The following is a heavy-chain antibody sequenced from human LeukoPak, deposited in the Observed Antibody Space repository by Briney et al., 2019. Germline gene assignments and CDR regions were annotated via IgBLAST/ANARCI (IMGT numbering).Heavy chain of an antibody. J-gene: IGHJ5*02. D-gene: IGHD1-7*01. V-gene: IGHV1-69*05. CDR3: ARNGDLTGTTNWFDP. CDR2: IIPMFGTA. Sequence: ASVKVSCKASGGTFNTSSFSWVRQAPGQGLEWMGRIIPMFGTANYAQKFQGRVTMTTDEYTSTAYMEVNSLRLDDTAVYYCARNGDLTGTTNWFDPWGQGTLVTVSS. CDR1: GGTFNTSS.